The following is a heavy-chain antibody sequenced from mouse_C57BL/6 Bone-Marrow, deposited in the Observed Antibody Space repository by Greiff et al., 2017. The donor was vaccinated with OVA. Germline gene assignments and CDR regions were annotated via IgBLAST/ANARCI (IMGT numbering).Heavy chain of an antibody. CDR2: IDPENGDT. D-gene: IGHD1-1*01. Sequence: EVQGVESGAELVRPGASVKLSCTASGFNIKDDYMHWVKQRPEQGLEWIGWIDPENGDTEYASKFQGKATITADTSSNTAYLQLSSLTSEDTAVYYCTPLYGSTNYWGRGNTLTVSA. V-gene: IGHV14-4*01. CDR3: TPLYGSTNY. CDR1: GFNIKDDY. J-gene: IGHJ2*01.